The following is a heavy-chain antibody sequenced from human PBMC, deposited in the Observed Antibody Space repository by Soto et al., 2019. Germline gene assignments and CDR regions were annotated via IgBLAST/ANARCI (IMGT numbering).Heavy chain of an antibody. D-gene: IGHD6-13*01. CDR2: IKKDGSKI. J-gene: IGHJ3*02. V-gene: IGHV3-7*05. CDR1: GFSFGSSW. Sequence: EVQLVESGGDLVQPGGSLRLSCAASGFSFGSSWMTWVRQAPGKGLEWVANIKKDGSKINYLDSVRGRFTVSRDNAKTSLHLEMNRLRAYDTALYYCARDVSPGSSSLYLDAFDIWGQGTMVTVSS. CDR3: ARDVSPGSSSLYLDAFDI.